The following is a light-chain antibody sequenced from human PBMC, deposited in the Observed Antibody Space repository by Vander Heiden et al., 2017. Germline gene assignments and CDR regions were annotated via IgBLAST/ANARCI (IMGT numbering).Light chain of an antibody. J-gene: IGLJ2*01. CDR1: SRINAATYR. CDR2: YTSDTDK. V-gene: IGLV5-45*02. CDR3: MIWSSSAWV. Sequence: VPTQPSSLSASPAASASLPRTSPSRINAATYRTYWHLQNPGSPPQHPLTYTSDTDKHQGSGVPGRFSASKESSTAAGIILSSELESEDEADYYSMIWSSSAWVFGGGTKLTVL.